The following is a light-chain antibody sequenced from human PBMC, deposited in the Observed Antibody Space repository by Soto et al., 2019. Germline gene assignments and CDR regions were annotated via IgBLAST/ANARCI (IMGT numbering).Light chain of an antibody. CDR1: QSITGY. CDR2: AAS. V-gene: IGKV1-39*01. J-gene: IGKJ2*01. Sequence: DIQMTQSPSSLSASVGDRVTITCRASQSITGYLNWYQQKPGKAPKLLIYAASSLQSGVPSRFSGSGSGTDFTLTISSLQRDYFATYFCQQSLGIPYTFGQGTRLETK. CDR3: QQSLGIPYT.